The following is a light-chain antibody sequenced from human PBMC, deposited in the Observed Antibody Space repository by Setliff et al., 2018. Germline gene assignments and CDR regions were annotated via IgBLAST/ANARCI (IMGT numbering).Light chain of an antibody. V-gene: IGLV2-14*03. J-gene: IGLJ1*01. CDR1: SSGVGGYNY. Sequence: QSVLTQPPSASGSPGQSVTISCTGTSSGVGGYNYVSWYQQHPGKAPKLMIYDVSNRPSGVSNRFSGSKSANTASLTISGLQAEDEADYYCSSYAGSSTLYVFGTGTKVTVL. CDR2: DVS. CDR3: SSYAGSSTLYV.